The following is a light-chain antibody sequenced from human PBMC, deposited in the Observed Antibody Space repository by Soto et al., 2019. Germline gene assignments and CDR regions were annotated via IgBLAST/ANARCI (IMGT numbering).Light chain of an antibody. CDR1: QGISSY. Sequence: IQMTQSPSSFSASTGDRVTITCRASQGISSYLAWYQQKPGKAPKLLIYAASTLQSGVPSRFSGSGSGTDFTLTISCLQSEDFATYYCQQYYSYPITFGQGTRMEIK. V-gene: IGKV1-8*01. CDR2: AAS. CDR3: QQYYSYPIT. J-gene: IGKJ5*01.